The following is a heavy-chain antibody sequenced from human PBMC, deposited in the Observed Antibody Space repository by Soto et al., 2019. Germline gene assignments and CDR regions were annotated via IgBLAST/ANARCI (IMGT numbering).Heavy chain of an antibody. CDR3: ARLTYYYDSSGYK. CDR1: GGSISSGDYY. D-gene: IGHD3-22*01. V-gene: IGHV4-30-4*01. Sequence: SETLSLTCTFSGGSISSGDYYWSWIRQPPGKGLEWIGYIYYSGSTYYNPSLKSRVTISVDTSKNQFSLKLSSVTAADTAVYYCARLTYYYDSSGYKWGQGTLVTVSS. J-gene: IGHJ4*02. CDR2: IYYSGST.